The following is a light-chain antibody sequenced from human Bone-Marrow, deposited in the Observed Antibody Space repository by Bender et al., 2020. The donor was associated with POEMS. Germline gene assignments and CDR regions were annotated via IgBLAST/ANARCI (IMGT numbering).Light chain of an antibody. CDR3: QAWDSSPAVV. CDR2: QDT. Sequence: SDDLIQPSSVSVSPGQTASITCSGDQLGHTYVSWYQQKPGQSPVLVIYQDTKRPSGIPERFSGSTSGNTATLTISGTQSMDDADYYCQAWDSSPAVVFGGGTKLTVL. J-gene: IGLJ2*01. CDR1: QLGHTY. V-gene: IGLV3-1*01.